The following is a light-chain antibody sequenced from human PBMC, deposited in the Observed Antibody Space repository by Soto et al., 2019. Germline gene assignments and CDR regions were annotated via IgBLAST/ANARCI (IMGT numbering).Light chain of an antibody. Sequence: QSVLTQPPSASGTPGQRVTISCSGSSSNIGSNTVNWYQQLPGTAPKLLIYSNNQRPSGVPDRFSGSKSGTSASLAISGLQSEDEADYHCAAWDDSLKGGVFGGGTKLTVL. CDR2: SNN. J-gene: IGLJ2*01. V-gene: IGLV1-44*01. CDR3: AAWDDSLKGGV. CDR1: SSNIGSNT.